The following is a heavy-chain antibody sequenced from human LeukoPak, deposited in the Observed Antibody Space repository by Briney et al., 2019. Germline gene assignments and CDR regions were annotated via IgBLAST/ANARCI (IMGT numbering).Heavy chain of an antibody. Sequence: ASVKVSRTASGYTFTSYDINWVRQATGQGLEWMGWMNPNSGNTGCAQKFQGRVTMTRNTSISTAYMELSSLRSEDTAVYYCARAGYSSSWPYYYYYGMDVWGQGTTVTVSS. CDR3: ARAGYSSSWPYYYYYGMDV. V-gene: IGHV1-8*01. CDR1: GYTFTSYD. J-gene: IGHJ6*02. D-gene: IGHD6-13*01. CDR2: MNPNSGNT.